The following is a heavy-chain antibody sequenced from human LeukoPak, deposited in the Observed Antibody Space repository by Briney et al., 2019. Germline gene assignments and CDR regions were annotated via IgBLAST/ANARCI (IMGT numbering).Heavy chain of an antibody. Sequence: SGPTLVKPTQTLTLTCTFSGFSLSASGVGVGWIRQPPGKALEWLALIYWNDDKRYSPSLKSRLTITKDTSKNQVDLTMTNMDPVDTATYYCAHILLLRFLEFDAFDIWGQGTMVTVSS. CDR3: AHILLLRFLEFDAFDI. J-gene: IGHJ3*02. V-gene: IGHV2-5*01. CDR1: GFSLSASGVG. CDR2: IYWNDDK. D-gene: IGHD3-3*01.